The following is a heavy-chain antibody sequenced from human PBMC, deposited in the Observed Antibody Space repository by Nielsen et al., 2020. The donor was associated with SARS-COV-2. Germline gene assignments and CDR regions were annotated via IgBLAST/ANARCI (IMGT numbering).Heavy chain of an antibody. Sequence: ASVKVSCKTSGYTFTNYGISWVRQAPGQGLEWMGWISGYNCDTNYAQKFQGRVTMTTDTSTSTAYMELRSLRSDDTAVYYCARPITNNYYYYYMDVWGKGTTVTVSS. CDR2: ISGYNCDT. D-gene: IGHD1-1*01. CDR1: GYTFTNYG. V-gene: IGHV1-18*04. J-gene: IGHJ6*03. CDR3: ARPITNNYYYYYMDV.